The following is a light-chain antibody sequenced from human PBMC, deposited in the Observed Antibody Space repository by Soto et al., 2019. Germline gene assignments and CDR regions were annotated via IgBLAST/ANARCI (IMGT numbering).Light chain of an antibody. CDR3: QQRFTCLS. CDR2: DAS. J-gene: IGKJ3*01. Sequence: ETVLTQSPATLSLSPGERATLSCRASQSISSYLAWYQQKPGQAPRLLIYDASNMATGIPARFSGSGSGTDFTLTISSLEPEDFEVYYGQQRFTCLSFGPGTTVDIK. CDR1: QSISSY. V-gene: IGKV3-11*01.